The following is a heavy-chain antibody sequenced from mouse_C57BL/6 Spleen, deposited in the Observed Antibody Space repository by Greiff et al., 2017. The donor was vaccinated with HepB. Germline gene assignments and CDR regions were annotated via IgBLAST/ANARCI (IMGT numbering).Heavy chain of an antibody. CDR2: FYPGSGSI. CDR1: GYTFTEYT. CDR3: ARHGLITTVVASNFDY. Sequence: QVHVKQSGAELVKPGASVKLSCKASGYTFTEYTIHWVKQRSGQGLEWIGWFYPGSGSIKYNEKFKDKATLTADKSSSTVYMELSRLTSEDSAVYFCARHGLITTVVASNFDYWGQGTTLTVSS. V-gene: IGHV1-62-2*01. D-gene: IGHD1-1*01. J-gene: IGHJ2*01.